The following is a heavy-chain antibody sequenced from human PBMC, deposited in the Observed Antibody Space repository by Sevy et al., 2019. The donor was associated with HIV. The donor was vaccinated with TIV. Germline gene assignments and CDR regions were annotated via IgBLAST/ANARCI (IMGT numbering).Heavy chain of an antibody. CDR3: AKDLHIVATHASWFDP. Sequence: GGSLRLSCAASGFTFSSYGMHWVRQAPGKGLEWVAFIRYDGSNKYYADSVKGRFTISRDNSKNTLYLQMNSLRAEDTAVYYCAKDLHIVATHASWFDPWGQEPWSPSPQ. CDR2: IRYDGSNK. D-gene: IGHD5-12*01. J-gene: IGHJ5*02. V-gene: IGHV3-30*02. CDR1: GFTFSSYG.